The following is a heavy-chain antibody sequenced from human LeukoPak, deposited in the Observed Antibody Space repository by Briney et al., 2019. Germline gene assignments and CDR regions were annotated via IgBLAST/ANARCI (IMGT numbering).Heavy chain of an antibody. CDR2: ISYDGSNK. D-gene: IGHD4-17*01. V-gene: IGHV3-30*04. CDR3: ARPLDGDYGDYVGTPFDY. J-gene: IGHJ4*02. Sequence: GGSLRLSCAASGFTFSSYAMHWVRQAPGKGLEWVAVISYDGSNKYYADSVKGRFTISRDNSKNTLYLQMNSLRAEDTAVYYCARPLDGDYGDYVGTPFDYWGQGTLVTVSS. CDR1: GFTFSSYA.